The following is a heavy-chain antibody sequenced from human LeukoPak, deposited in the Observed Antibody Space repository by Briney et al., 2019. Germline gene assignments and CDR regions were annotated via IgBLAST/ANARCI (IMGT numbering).Heavy chain of an antibody. CDR1: GFTFSSYS. J-gene: IGHJ4*02. D-gene: IGHD3-22*01. CDR3: AKVEDYYDTGAIIRRYFDY. CDR2: ISGSGGSK. V-gene: IGHV3-23*01. Sequence: GGSLRLSCAASGFTFSSYSMSWVRQAPGKGLEWVSAISGSGGSKYYADSVKGRFTISRDNSKNTLYLQMNSLRAEDTAVYFCAKVEDYYDTGAIIRRYFDYWGQGTLVTVSS.